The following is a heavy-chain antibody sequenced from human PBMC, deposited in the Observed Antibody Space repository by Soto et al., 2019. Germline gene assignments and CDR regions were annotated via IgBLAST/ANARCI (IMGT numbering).Heavy chain of an antibody. V-gene: IGHV4-59*01. J-gene: IGHJ6*03. Sequence: SETLSLTCTVSGGSISSYYWSWIRQPPGKGLEWIGYIYYSGSTNYNPSLKSRVTISVDTSKNQFSLKLSSVTAADTAVYYCARDRYSSLDYYYYMDVWGKGTTVTVSS. CDR2: IYYSGST. CDR1: GGSISSYY. D-gene: IGHD6-6*01. CDR3: ARDRYSSLDYYYYMDV.